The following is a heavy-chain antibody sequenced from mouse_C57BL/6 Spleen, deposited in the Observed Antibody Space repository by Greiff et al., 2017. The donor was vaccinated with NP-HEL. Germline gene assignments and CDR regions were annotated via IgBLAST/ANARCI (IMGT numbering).Heavy chain of an antibody. CDR2: IYPGSGSP. Sequence: QVQLQQPGAELVKPGASVKMSCKASGYTFTSYWITWVKQRPGQGLEWIGDIYPGSGSPNYNEKFKSKATLTVDTSSSTSYMQLSSLTSDDAAVYYCGRRRGIYDGVDFDYWGKGTTLTVSS. CDR3: GRRRGIYDGVDFDY. D-gene: IGHD2-3*01. CDR1: GYTFTSYW. V-gene: IGHV1-55*01. J-gene: IGHJ2*01.